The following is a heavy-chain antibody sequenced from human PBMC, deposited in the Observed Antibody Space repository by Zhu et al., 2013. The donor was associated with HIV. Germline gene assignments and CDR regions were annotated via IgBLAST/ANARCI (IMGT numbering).Heavy chain of an antibody. Sequence: QVQLVQSGAEVKKPGASVKVSCKASGYTFTSYYMHWVRQAPGQGLEWMGIINPSGGGTTYAQKFQGRVTMTRDTSARTVYMELSSLRSEDTAVYYCGRDARIAAGGTVSYYGMDVVGPKGPRSTVSS. CDR3: GRDARIAAGGTVSYYGMDV. CDR1: GYTFTSYY. J-gene: IGHJ6*02. CDR2: INPSGGGT. V-gene: IGHV1-46*01. D-gene: IGHD6-13*01.